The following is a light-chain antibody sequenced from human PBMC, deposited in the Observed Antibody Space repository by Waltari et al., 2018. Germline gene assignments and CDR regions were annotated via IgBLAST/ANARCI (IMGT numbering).Light chain of an antibody. Sequence: QSVLTQPASVSGSPGQSITISCTGTSSDVGNSNVVSWYLQDPGKVPKLLIYEDTMRPSGVSNRFSGSKSVNTACLTVAGLRTEDEGDYYCCSYSRSGTFLFGTGTRVTVL. J-gene: IGLJ1*01. CDR2: EDT. CDR3: CSYSRSGTFL. V-gene: IGLV2-23*01. CDR1: SSDVGNSNV.